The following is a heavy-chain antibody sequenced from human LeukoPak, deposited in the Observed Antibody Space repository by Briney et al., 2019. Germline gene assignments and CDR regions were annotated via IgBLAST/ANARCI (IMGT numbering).Heavy chain of an antibody. CDR1: GGSISSSSYY. CDR2: IYYSGST. CDR3: ARGLARWLQLFSHWFDP. J-gene: IGHJ5*02. V-gene: IGHV4-39*01. D-gene: IGHD5-24*01. Sequence: PSETLSLTCTVSGGSISSSSYYWGWIRQPPGKGLEWIGSIYYSGSTYYNPSLKSRVTISVDTSKNQFSLKLSSVTAADTAVYYCARGLARWLQLFSHWFDPWGQGTLVTVSS.